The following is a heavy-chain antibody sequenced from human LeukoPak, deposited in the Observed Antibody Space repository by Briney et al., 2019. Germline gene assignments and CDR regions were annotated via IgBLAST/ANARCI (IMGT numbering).Heavy chain of an antibody. CDR3: AREGAAAGVGLGY. CDR2: INSKRGGT. Sequence: ARVNVSCKASGHTYTGSYMHWARRAPGQAFEWVGYINSKRGGTNYAQKFQGRDNMTRDASISTAHRERSRLRSDETAVYYCAREGAAAGVGLGYWGQGTLVTVSS. J-gene: IGHJ4*02. CDR1: GHTYTGSY. D-gene: IGHD6-13*01. V-gene: IGHV1-2*02.